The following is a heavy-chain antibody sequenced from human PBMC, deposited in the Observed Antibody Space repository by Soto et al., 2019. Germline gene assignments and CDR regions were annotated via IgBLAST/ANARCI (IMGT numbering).Heavy chain of an antibody. D-gene: IGHD3-22*01. J-gene: IGHJ3*02. CDR2: ISSSSSTI. CDR1: GFTFSSYS. Sequence: GGSLRLSCAASGFTFSSYSMNWVRQAPGKGLEWVSYISSSSSTIYYADSVKGRFTISRDNAKNSLYLQMNSLRDEDTAVYYCARASGYDSSGYYFHDAFDIWGQGTMVTIS. CDR3: ARASGYDSSGYYFHDAFDI. V-gene: IGHV3-48*02.